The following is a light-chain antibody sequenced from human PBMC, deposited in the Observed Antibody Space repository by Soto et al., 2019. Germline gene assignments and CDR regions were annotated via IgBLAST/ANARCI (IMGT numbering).Light chain of an antibody. CDR2: EAS. CDR3: QQYDNLLT. Sequence: IKMTQSPSSLSASVGDRVTITCQASQEISNYLNWYQQKQGKPLKLLIYEASNLETGVPSRFSGSGSGTDFTFTISSLQPEDVATYYCQQYDNLLTFGGGTKVEIK. CDR1: QEISNY. J-gene: IGKJ4*01. V-gene: IGKV1-33*01.